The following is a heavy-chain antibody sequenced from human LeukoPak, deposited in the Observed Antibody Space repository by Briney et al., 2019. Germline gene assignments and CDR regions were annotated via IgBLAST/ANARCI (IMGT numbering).Heavy chain of an antibody. D-gene: IGHD3-22*01. V-gene: IGHV4-38-2*02. Sequence: TLSLTCTVSGYSISCGNYWGWIRQPPGKGLEWIGSIYHSGITYYNPSHKRRATITVDTTKNQFSLKLSSVTAADTAVYYCARVDSSGYYLFDYWGQGTLVTVSS. J-gene: IGHJ4*02. CDR2: IYHSGIT. CDR1: GYSISCGNY. CDR3: ARVDSSGYYLFDY.